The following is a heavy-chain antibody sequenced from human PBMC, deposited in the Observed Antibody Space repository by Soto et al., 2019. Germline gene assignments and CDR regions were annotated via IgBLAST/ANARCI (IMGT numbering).Heavy chain of an antibody. J-gene: IGHJ6*02. CDR3: ARAECSSPDCLTAYYSYGLDV. CDR2: INAGNDNT. D-gene: IGHD3-9*01. V-gene: IGHV1-3*01. CDR1: GYTFTSYA. Sequence: GASVKVSCKASGYTFTSYAMHWVLQAPGQRLEWMGWINAGNDNTKYSQKFQGRVTITRDTSASTAYMELSSLRSEDTAVYYCARAECSSPDCLTAYYSYGLDVWGQGSTVTVSS.